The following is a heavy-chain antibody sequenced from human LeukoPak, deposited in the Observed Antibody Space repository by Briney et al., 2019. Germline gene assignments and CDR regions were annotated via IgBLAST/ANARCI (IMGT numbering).Heavy chain of an antibody. CDR3: ARDNRYCNGGYCSNWFDP. CDR2: INPNSGGT. CDR1: GYTFTGYY. V-gene: IGHV1-2*02. Sequence: ASVKVSCKASGYTFTGYYMHWVRQAPGQGLEWMGWINPNSGGTNYAQKFQGRVTMTRDTSISTAYMEVSRLRSDDTAVYYCARDNRYCNGGYCSNWFDPWGQGTLVTVSS. D-gene: IGHD2-15*01. J-gene: IGHJ5*02.